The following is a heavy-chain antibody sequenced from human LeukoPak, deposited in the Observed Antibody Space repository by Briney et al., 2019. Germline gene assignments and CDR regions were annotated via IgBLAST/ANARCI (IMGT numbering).Heavy chain of an antibody. CDR1: DGAITGFS. Sequence: PSETLSLTCTVSDGAITGFSWSWIRQPPGKGLEWIGYIYYSGDTNYNPSLQSRVTLSVDTSKNQFSLKLTSVTAADTAVYYCARARSDKIRQIFGVVITRRNYYMDVWGKGTTVTVSS. CDR2: IYYSGDT. D-gene: IGHD3-3*01. CDR3: ARARSDKIRQIFGVVITRRNYYMDV. V-gene: IGHV4-59*01. J-gene: IGHJ6*03.